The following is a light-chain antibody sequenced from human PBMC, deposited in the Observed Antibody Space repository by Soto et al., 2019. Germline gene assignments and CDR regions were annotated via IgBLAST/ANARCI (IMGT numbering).Light chain of an antibody. J-gene: IGKJ1*01. CDR1: QSVNSGF. CDR2: GIS. CDR3: QHYGDSVWT. Sequence: LTRTPGTLSLSQREGATLSCRTSQSVNSGFLAWYQKKPGQAPRLLLYGISSRAIGIPDRFSGSGSGTDFTLTINRLEPDDFAVYYCQHYGDSVWTFGQGTKVDIK. V-gene: IGKV3-20*01.